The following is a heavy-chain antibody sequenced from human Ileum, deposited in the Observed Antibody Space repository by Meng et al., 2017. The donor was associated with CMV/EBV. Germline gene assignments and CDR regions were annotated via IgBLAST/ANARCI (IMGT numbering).Heavy chain of an antibody. J-gene: IGHJ6*02. V-gene: IGHV3-49*04. CDR1: GLTFGDHA. D-gene: IGHD3-10*01. Sequence: GESLKISCTASGLTFGDHAMSWVRQAPGKGLEWVGFIRVKAYGGTTEYAASVKGRFTISRDDSKGIAYLQMNSLKTEDTAVYYCTAMVRGVTPGVYYYGMDVWGQGTTVTVSS. CDR2: IRVKAYGGTT. CDR3: TAMVRGVTPGVYYYGMDV.